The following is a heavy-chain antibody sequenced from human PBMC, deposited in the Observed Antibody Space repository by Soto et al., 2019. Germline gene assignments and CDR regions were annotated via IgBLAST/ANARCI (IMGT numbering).Heavy chain of an antibody. J-gene: IGHJ4*02. Sequence: ASVKVSCKASGYTFTSYAMHLVRQAPGQRLEWMGWINAGNGNTKYSEKFQGTVTMTTDTSTSTAYMELRSLRSDDTAVYYCARTVHYYDSSGYYLDTRPGHYFDYWGQGTLVTVSS. CDR3: ARTVHYYDSSGYYLDTRPGHYFDY. CDR2: INAGNGNT. D-gene: IGHD3-22*01. V-gene: IGHV1-3*01. CDR1: GYTFTSYA.